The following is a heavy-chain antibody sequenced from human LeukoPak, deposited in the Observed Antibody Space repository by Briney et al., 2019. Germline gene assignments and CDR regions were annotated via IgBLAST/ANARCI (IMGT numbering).Heavy chain of an antibody. CDR3: ARGPQELLAYCGGDCYSPWSDP. CDR1: GGSFSGYY. J-gene: IGHJ5*02. V-gene: IGHV4-34*01. CDR2: INHSGST. D-gene: IGHD2-21*02. Sequence: SETLSLTCAVYGGSFSGYYWSWIRQPPGKGLEWIGEINHSGSTNYNPSLKSRVTISVDTSKNQFSLKLSSVTAADTAVYYCARGPQELLAYCGGDCYSPWSDPWGQGTLVTVSS.